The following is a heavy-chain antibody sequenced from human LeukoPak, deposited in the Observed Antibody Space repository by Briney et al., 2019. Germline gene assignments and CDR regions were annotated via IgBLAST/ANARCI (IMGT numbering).Heavy chain of an antibody. Sequence: GGSLRLSCAASGFTVSRNYMSWVRQAPGKGLEWVSVIYSGGRTYYADSVRGRFTISRDNSKNTLYLQMNRLRAEDTAVYYCARAGPSSSWHQFDYWGQGTLVTVSS. V-gene: IGHV3-66*01. CDR2: IYSGGRT. J-gene: IGHJ4*02. CDR3: ARAGPSSSWHQFDY. CDR1: GFTVSRNY. D-gene: IGHD6-13*01.